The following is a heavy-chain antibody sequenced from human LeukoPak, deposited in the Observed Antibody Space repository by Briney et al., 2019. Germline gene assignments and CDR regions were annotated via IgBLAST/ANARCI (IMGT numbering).Heavy chain of an antibody. CDR3: ARDRPTYSSSSYYYYYYMDV. D-gene: IGHD6-6*01. Sequence: WASVKVSCKASGGTFSSYAISWVRQAPGQGLEWMGGIIPIFGTANYAQKFQGRVTITTDESTSTAYMELSSLRSEDTAVYYCARDRPTYSSSSYYYYYYMDVWGKGTTVTVSS. J-gene: IGHJ6*03. CDR1: GGTFSSYA. V-gene: IGHV1-69*05. CDR2: IIPIFGTA.